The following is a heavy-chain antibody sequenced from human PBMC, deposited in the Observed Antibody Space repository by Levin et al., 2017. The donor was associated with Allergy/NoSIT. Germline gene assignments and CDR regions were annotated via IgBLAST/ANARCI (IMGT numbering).Heavy chain of an antibody. CDR1: GDSVSSNSAA. J-gene: IGHJ4*02. Sequence: SQTLSLTCAISGDSVSSNSAAWNWIRQSPSRGLEWLGRTYYRSKWYNDYAVSVKSRITINPDTSKNQFSLQLNSVTPEDTAVYYCARVGGWGSGDSYYFDYWGQGTLVTVSS. CDR3: ARVGGWGSGDSYYFDY. CDR2: TYYRSKWYN. V-gene: IGHV6-1*01. D-gene: IGHD1-26*01.